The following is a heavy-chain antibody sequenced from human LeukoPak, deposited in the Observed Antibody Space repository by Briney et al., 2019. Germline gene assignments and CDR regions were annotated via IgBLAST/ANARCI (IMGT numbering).Heavy chain of an antibody. CDR3: ARAGYCSSTSCQYYFDY. Sequence: ASVKVSCKASGYTFTSYGISWVRQAPGQGLEWMGWISAYNGNTNYAQKLQGRVTMTIDTSTSTAYMELRSLRSDDTAVYYCARAGYCSSTSCQYYFDYWGQGTLVTVSP. CDR1: GYTFTSYG. D-gene: IGHD2-2*01. CDR2: ISAYNGNT. J-gene: IGHJ4*02. V-gene: IGHV1-18*01.